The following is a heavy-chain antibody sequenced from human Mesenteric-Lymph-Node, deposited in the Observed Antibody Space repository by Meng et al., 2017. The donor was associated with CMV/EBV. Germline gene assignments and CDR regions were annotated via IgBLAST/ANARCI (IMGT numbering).Heavy chain of an antibody. CDR3: ARGTSSFLQYYYFDS. CDR1: GFPFSNYI. D-gene: IGHD4-11*01. J-gene: IGHJ4*02. CDR2: TSTSPTYM. Sequence: GGSLRLSCAASGFPFSNYIINWVRQPPGKGLEWVSSTSTSPTYMYYADSVKGRFTISRDNAKSSLYLQMDSLRAEDTAVYYCARGTSSFLQYYYFDSWGQGTLVTVSS. V-gene: IGHV3-21*01.